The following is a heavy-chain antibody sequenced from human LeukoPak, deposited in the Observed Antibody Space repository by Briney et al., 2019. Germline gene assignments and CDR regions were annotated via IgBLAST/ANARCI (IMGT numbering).Heavy chain of an antibody. CDR1: GGTFSSYA. CDR3: ARVVVVAATPPDY. D-gene: IGHD2-15*01. Sequence: ASVKVSCKASGGTFSSYAISWVRQAPGQGLEWMGWISAYNGNTNYAQKPQGRVTMTTDTSTSTAYMELRSLRSDDTAVYYCARVVVVAATPPDYWGQGTLVTVSS. V-gene: IGHV1-18*01. J-gene: IGHJ4*02. CDR2: ISAYNGNT.